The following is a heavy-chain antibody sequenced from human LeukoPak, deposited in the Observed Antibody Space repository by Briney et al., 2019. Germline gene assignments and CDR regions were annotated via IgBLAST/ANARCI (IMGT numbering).Heavy chain of an antibody. CDR1: GYTFTTYA. Sequence: ASVKVSCKASGYTFTTYAMHWVRQAPGQRLEWMGWINGDNGKTKYSQKLQGRVTMTTDTSTSTAYMELRSLRSDDTAVYYCATGGYDFIFDYWGQGTLVTVSS. J-gene: IGHJ4*02. V-gene: IGHV1-3*01. CDR2: INGDNGKT. D-gene: IGHD5-12*01. CDR3: ATGGYDFIFDY.